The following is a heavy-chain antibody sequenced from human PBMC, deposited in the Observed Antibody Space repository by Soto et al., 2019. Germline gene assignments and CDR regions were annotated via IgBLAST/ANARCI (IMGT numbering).Heavy chain of an antibody. D-gene: IGHD3-3*01. CDR1: VLSLTTSGVG. V-gene: IGHV2-5*02. Sequence: QITLNESGPTQVKPRQTLTLTCTFSVLSLTTSGVGVRWIRQSPGKAPEWLALIYWDDDKRYSPSLKSRLTITKDTSKNQVVLTMADLDPADTATYYCAHRVLRTVFGLVTTTAIYFDFWGQGTPVTVSS. J-gene: IGHJ4*02. CDR2: IYWDDDK. CDR3: AHRVLRTVFGLVTTTAIYFDF.